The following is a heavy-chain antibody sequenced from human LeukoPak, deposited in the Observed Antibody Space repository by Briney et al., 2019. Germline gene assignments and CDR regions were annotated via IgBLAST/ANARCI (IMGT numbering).Heavy chain of an antibody. CDR2: ISAYNGNT. CDR3: ARELYCGGDCYGAFDI. V-gene: IGHV1-18*01. D-gene: IGHD2-21*02. Sequence: ASVKVSCKASGYTFTSYGISWVRQAPGQGLEWMGWISAYNGNTNYAQKLQGRVTMTTDTSTSTAYMELSSLRSEDTAVYYCARELYCGGDCYGAFDIWGQGTMVTVSS. J-gene: IGHJ3*02. CDR1: GYTFTSYG.